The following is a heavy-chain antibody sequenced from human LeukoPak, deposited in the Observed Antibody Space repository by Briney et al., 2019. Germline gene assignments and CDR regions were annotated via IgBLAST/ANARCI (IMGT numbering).Heavy chain of an antibody. CDR1: GYSFTSYW. V-gene: IGHV5-51*01. CDR3: ASRDVGSGYSSSFPTLHAFDI. D-gene: IGHD6-13*01. CDR2: IYPGDPDT. Sequence: PGESLKISCKGSGYSFTSYWIGWVRQMPGKGLEWMGIIYPGDPDTRYSPSFQGQVTISADKSISTAYLQWSSLKASDTAMYYCASRDVGSGYSSSFPTLHAFDIWGQGTMVTVSS. J-gene: IGHJ3*02.